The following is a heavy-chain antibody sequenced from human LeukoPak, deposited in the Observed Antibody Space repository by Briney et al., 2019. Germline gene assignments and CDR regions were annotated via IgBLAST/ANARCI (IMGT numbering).Heavy chain of an antibody. D-gene: IGHD5-18*01. CDR2: IYHSGTTYSGST. CDR3: ARAGGYGLIDY. V-gene: IGHV4-39*07. J-gene: IGHJ4*02. CDR1: GASMSNYY. Sequence: SETLSLTCNVSGASMSNYYWVWIRQPPGKGLEWIGSIYHSGTTYSGSTYYNPSLKGRVTISLDTSKNQFSLKVGSMTAADTAVYYCARAGGYGLIDYWGQGTLVTVSS.